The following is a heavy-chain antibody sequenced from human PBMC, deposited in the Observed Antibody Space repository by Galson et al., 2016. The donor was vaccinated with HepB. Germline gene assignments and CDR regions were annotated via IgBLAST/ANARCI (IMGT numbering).Heavy chain of an antibody. V-gene: IGHV1-18*04. CDR3: ARRTNEQGSSSYHYHYYMDV. CDR2: ISAYNGNT. CDR1: GYTFTSYG. J-gene: IGHJ6*03. Sequence: SVKVSCKASGYTFTSYGISWVRQAPGQGLEWMGWISAYNGNTNYAQKLQGRVTMTTDTSTSTAYMELRGLRSDDTAVYYCARRTNEQGSSSYHYHYYMDVWGKGTTVTVSS. D-gene: IGHD6-6*01.